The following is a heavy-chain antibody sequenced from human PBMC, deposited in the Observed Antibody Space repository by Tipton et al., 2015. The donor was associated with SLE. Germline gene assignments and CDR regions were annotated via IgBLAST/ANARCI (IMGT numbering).Heavy chain of an antibody. CDR3: ARDNYYDSSGYSNYCYGMDV. D-gene: IGHD3-22*01. CDR1: GGTFSSYA. CDR2: IIPIFGTA. J-gene: IGHJ6*02. V-gene: IGHV1-69*01. Sequence: QVQLVQSGAEVKKPGSSVKVSCKASGGTFSSYAISWVRQAPGQGLEWMGGIIPIFGTANYAQKFQGRVTITTDESTSTAYMELSSLRSEDTAVYYCARDNYYDSSGYSNYCYGMDVWGQGTTVTVSS.